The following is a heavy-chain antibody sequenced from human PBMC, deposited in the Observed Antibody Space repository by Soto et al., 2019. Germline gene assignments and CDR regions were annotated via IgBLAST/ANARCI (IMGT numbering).Heavy chain of an antibody. CDR2: INPSGGST. V-gene: IGHV1-46*01. D-gene: IGHD3-10*01. Sequence: ASVKVSCKASGYTFTSYYMHWVRQAPGQGLEWMGIINPSGGSTSYAQKFQGRVTMTRDTSTSTVYMELSSLRSEDTAVYYCARDVFGELFPSGYYYYYGMDVWXQGTTVTVSS. J-gene: IGHJ6*02. CDR1: GYTFTSYY. CDR3: ARDVFGELFPSGYYYYYGMDV.